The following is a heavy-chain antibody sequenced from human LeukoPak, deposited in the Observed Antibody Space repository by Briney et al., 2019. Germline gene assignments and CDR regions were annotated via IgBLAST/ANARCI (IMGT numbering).Heavy chain of an antibody. CDR1: GFTFSDYY. CDR2: ISSSGSTI. CDR3: ARVQRYCSGGSCSDAFDI. V-gene: IGHV3-11*04. Sequence: PGRSLRLSCAASGFTFSDYYMSWIRQAPGKGLEWVSYISSSGSTIYYADSVKGRFTISRDNAKNSLYLQMNSLRAEDTAVYYCARVQRYCSGGSCSDAFDIWGQGTMVTVSS. D-gene: IGHD2-15*01. J-gene: IGHJ3*02.